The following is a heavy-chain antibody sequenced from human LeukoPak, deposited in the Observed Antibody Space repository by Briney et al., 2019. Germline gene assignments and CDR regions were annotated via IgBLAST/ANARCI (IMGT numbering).Heavy chain of an antibody. D-gene: IGHD6-6*01. CDR3: ARGYSSSPGPFDI. Sequence: SETLSLTCTVSGGSISSYYWSWIRQPSGKGLEWIGYIYYSGSTNYNPSLKSRVTISVDTSKNQFSLKLSSVTAADTAVYYCARGYSSSPGPFDIWGQGTMVTVSS. J-gene: IGHJ3*02. V-gene: IGHV4-59*01. CDR1: GGSISSYY. CDR2: IYYSGST.